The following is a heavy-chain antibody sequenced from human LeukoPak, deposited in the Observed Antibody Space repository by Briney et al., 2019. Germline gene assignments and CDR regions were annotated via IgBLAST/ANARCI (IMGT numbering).Heavy chain of an antibody. D-gene: IGHD3-16*02. V-gene: IGHV3-21*01. CDR3: ARHRTASDY. CDR2: ITSSSSYI. J-gene: IGHJ4*02. Sequence: SGGSLRLSCAASGFTFSTYSMTWVRQAPGKGLEWVSSITSSSSYIYYADSVKGRFTISRDNAKSSLYLQMNSLRAEDTALYYCARHRTASDYWGQGTLVTVSS. CDR1: GFTFSTYS.